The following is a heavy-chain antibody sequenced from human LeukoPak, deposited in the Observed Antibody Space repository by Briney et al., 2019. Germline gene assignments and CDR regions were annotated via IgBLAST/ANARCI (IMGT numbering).Heavy chain of an antibody. CDR3: ARHLKRMAAAGIYNWFDP. CDR2: IYYSGST. V-gene: IGHV4-39*01. J-gene: IGHJ5*02. D-gene: IGHD6-13*01. CDR1: GGSISSSSYY. Sequence: SETLSLTCTVSGGSISSSSYYWGWIRQPPGKGLEWIGSIYYSGSTYYNPSLKSRVTISVDTSKNQFSLKLSSVTAADTAVYYCARHLKRMAAAGIYNWFDPWGQGTLVTVSS.